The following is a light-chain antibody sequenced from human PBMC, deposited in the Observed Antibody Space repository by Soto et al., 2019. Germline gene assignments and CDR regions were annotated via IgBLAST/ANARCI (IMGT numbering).Light chain of an antibody. CDR1: QSVSSSY. Sequence: ILLIQSPATLSVSPWEIATLSCSASQSVSSSYLAWYQQKPGQAPRLLIYGASNRATGIPARFSGSGSGTDFTLTISSLEPEDFAVYYCQQRYNWPPITFGQGTRLEIK. CDR2: GAS. J-gene: IGKJ5*01. V-gene: IGKV3-11*01. CDR3: QQRYNWPPIT.